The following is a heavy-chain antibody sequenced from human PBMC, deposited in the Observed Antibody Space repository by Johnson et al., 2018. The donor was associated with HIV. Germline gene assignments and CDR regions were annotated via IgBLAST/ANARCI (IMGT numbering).Heavy chain of an antibody. Sequence: VQLVESGGGLVQPGGSLRLSCAASGFTFSDYAMIWVRQAPGQGLAWVSAISGSDGSIISYSDSVTGRLTIPRDNAKNTFFLQMNSLRTEDTAVYYCARGYCTHGVCYTKVDAFDIWGQGTMVTVSS. CDR1: GFTFSDYA. D-gene: IGHD2-8*01. CDR2: ISGSDGSII. J-gene: IGHJ3*02. V-gene: IGHV3-74*02. CDR3: ARGYCTHGVCYTKVDAFDI.